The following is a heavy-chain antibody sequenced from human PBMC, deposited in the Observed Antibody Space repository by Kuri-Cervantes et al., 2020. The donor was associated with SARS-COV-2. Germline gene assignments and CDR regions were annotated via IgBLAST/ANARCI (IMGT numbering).Heavy chain of an antibody. CDR3: ARGPTPMDFWSGYYEGVFGY. V-gene: IGHV1-18*01. D-gene: IGHD3-3*01. Sequence: ASVKVSCRASGYTFTSYGISWVRQAPGQGLEWMGWISAYNGNTNYAQKLQGRVTMTTDTSTSTAYMELRSLRSDDTAVYYCARGPTPMDFWSGYYEGVFGYWGQGTLVTVSS. J-gene: IGHJ4*02. CDR2: ISAYNGNT. CDR1: GYTFTSYG.